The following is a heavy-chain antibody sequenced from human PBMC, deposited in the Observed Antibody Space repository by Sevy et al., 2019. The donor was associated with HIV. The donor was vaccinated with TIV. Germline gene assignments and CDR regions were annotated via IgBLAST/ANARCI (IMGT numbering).Heavy chain of an antibody. CDR2: ILYDGSNE. V-gene: IGHV3-30*18. Sequence: GGSLRLSCAASGFTFNGYGMHWVRQAPGKGLEWVAVILYDGSNEYYADSVKGRFTISRDNSKNTVYLKMNRLRTEDTAVYYCAKGLHYGSGSYYGGTDYWGQGTLVTVSS. D-gene: IGHD3-10*01. J-gene: IGHJ4*02. CDR3: AKGLHYGSGSYYGGTDY. CDR1: GFTFNGYG.